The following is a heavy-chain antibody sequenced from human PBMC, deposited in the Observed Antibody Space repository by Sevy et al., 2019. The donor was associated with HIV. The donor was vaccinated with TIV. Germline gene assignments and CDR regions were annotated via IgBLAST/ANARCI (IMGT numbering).Heavy chain of an antibody. D-gene: IGHD2-15*01. Sequence: GGSLRLSCAVSGFTFSSYSMHWVRQAPGKGLEWVAVVSYDGSHKYYGESVKGRFTISRDNSKNTVFLQMNSLRDEDTAVYYCAKGSRATGSAFDVWGQGTIVTVSS. J-gene: IGHJ3*01. CDR1: GFTFSSYS. CDR2: VSYDGSHK. V-gene: IGHV3-30*18. CDR3: AKGSRATGSAFDV.